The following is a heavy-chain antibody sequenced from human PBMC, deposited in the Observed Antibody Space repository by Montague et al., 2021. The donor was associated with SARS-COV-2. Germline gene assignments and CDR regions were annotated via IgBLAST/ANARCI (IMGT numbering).Heavy chain of an antibody. CDR1: GDSFSTSY. J-gene: IGHJ6*02. D-gene: IGHD3-16*01. Sequence: SETLSLTCTVYGDSFSTSYWAWIRQPPGKGLEWIGYIYYSGRTSYNSSLKSRVTISVDTSKNQVSLNLSSVTAADTAVYFCARADGLSPDTTHLYDYKGMDLWGQGTTVTVSS. CDR2: IYYSGRT. V-gene: IGHV4-59*01. CDR3: ARADGLSPDTTHLYDYKGMDL.